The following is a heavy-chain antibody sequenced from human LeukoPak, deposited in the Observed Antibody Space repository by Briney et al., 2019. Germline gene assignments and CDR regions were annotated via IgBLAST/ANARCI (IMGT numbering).Heavy chain of an antibody. CDR2: INRDGDGK. J-gene: IGHJ3*02. CDR1: GFSFRRFW. CDR3: ARDSSPDSATTYYDALDM. V-gene: IGHV3-7*01. Sequence: PGGSLRLSCAGSGFSFRRFWMTWVRQAPGRGLEWVANINRDGDGKRYADSVKDRFTISRDNARSLVFLQIHSLRDEDTALYYCARDSSPDSATTYYDALDMWGQGTMVTVSS. D-gene: IGHD1-1*01.